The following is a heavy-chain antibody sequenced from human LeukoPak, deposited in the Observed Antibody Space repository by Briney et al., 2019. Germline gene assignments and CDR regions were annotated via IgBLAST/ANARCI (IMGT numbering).Heavy chain of an antibody. CDR1: GFTVRSNY. CDR2: IYSDGGT. Sequence: GGSLRLSCAASGFTVRSNYMNCVRQAPGKGLEWVSVIYSDGGTYYADSVKGRFTISRDNSKNTVYLQMNGLRAEDTAIYYCAKSVIPAARIHYWGQGTLVTVSS. D-gene: IGHD2-2*01. J-gene: IGHJ4*02. V-gene: IGHV3-53*01. CDR3: AKSVIPAARIHY.